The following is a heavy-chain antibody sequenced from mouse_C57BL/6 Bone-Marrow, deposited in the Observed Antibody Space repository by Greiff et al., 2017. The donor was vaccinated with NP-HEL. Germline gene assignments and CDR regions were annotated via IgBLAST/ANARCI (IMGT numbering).Heavy chain of an antibody. V-gene: IGHV14-4*01. CDR2: IDPDNGDT. Sequence: VQLQQSGAELVRPGASVKLSCTASGFNINDYYMHWVKQRPEQGLEWIGWIDPDNGDTEYASKFQGKATITADTSYNTPYLQLSILTSEDTADYDCAAMVTTTGYYFDFGGRGKTPTVSA. J-gene: IGHJ2*01. D-gene: IGHD2-2*01. CDR3: AAMVTTTGYYFDF. CDR1: GFNINDYY.